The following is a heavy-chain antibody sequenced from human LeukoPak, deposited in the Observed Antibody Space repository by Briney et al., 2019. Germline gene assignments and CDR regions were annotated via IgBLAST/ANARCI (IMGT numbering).Heavy chain of an antibody. V-gene: IGHV4-34*01. CDR1: GESFSGYY. J-gene: IGHJ4*02. Sequence: SETLSLTCAVYGESFSGYYWSWIRQPPGKGLEWIGEINHSGSTNYNPSLKSRVTISVDTSKNQFSLKLSSVTAADTAVYYCARGLTSIAARFLDYFDYWGQGTLVTVSS. CDR2: INHSGST. CDR3: ARGLTSIAARFLDYFDY. D-gene: IGHD6-6*01.